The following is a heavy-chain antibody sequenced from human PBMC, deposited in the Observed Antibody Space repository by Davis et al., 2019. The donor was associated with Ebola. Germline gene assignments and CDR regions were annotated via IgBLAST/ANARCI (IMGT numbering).Heavy chain of an antibody. Sequence: GESLKISCAASGFTFSSYGMHWVRQAPGKGLEWVAVISYDGSNKYYADSVKGRFTISRDNSKNTLYLQMNSLRDEDTAVYYCARAVEDIVATVFDYWGQGTLVTVSS. J-gene: IGHJ4*02. D-gene: IGHD5-12*01. V-gene: IGHV3-30*03. CDR3: ARAVEDIVATVFDY. CDR2: ISYDGSNK. CDR1: GFTFSSYG.